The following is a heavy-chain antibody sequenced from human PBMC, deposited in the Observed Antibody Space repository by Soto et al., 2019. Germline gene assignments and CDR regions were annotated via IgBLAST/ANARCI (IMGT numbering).Heavy chain of an antibody. V-gene: IGHV3-30*18. Sequence: PGGSLRLSCAASGFTFSSYGMHWVRQAPSKGLEWVAVISYDGSNKYYADSVKGRFTISRDNSKNTLYLQMNSLRAEDTAVYYCAKDRDGSGGTLIGHYWGQGTLVTVSS. CDR1: GFTFSSYG. CDR3: AKDRDGSGGTLIGHY. D-gene: IGHD2-15*01. CDR2: ISYDGSNK. J-gene: IGHJ4*02.